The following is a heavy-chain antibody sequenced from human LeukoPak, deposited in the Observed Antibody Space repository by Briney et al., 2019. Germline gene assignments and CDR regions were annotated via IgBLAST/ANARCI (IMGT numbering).Heavy chain of an antibody. Sequence: PSETLSLTCAVSGGSISSGNWWSWVRQPPGKGLEWIGEIYHSGSTNYNPSLKSRVTISVDKSKNQFSLKLSSVTAADTAVYYCARHYYGSGSYYYMDVWGKGTTVTVSS. CDR2: IYHSGST. V-gene: IGHV4-4*02. CDR1: GGSISSGNW. D-gene: IGHD3-10*01. CDR3: ARHYYGSGSYYYMDV. J-gene: IGHJ6*03.